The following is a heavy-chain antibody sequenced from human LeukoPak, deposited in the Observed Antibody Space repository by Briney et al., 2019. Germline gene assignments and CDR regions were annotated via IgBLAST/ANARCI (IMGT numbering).Heavy chain of an antibody. CDR3: AKDWAARLFGLAVAVDY. J-gene: IGHJ4*02. CDR2: ISSSSSYI. CDR1: GFTFSSYS. D-gene: IGHD6-19*01. Sequence: GGSLRLSCAASGFTFSSYSMNWVRQAPGKGLEWVSAISSSSSYIYYADSVKGRFTISRDNAKNSLYLQMNSLRAEDTAVYYCAKDWAARLFGLAVAVDYWGQGTLVTVSS. V-gene: IGHV3-21*01.